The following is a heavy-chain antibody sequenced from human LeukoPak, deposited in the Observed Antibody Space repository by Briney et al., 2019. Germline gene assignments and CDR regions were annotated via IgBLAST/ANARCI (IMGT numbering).Heavy chain of an antibody. CDR3: ARDGRMGTVTTRDY. V-gene: IGHV4-39*07. CDR2: IYYSGST. Sequence: SETLSLTCTVSGGSISSSSYYWGWIRQPPGKGLEWIGSIYYSGSTYYNPSLKSRVTISVDTSKNQFSLKLSSVTAADTAVYYCARDGRMGTVTTRDYWGQGTLVTVSS. CDR1: GGSISSSSYY. D-gene: IGHD4-17*01. J-gene: IGHJ4*02.